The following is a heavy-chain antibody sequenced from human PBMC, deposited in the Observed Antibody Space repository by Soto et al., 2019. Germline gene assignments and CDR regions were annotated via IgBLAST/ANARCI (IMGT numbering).Heavy chain of an antibody. CDR1: GGSFSGYY. CDR2: INHSGST. V-gene: IGHV4-34*01. J-gene: IGHJ5*02. CDR3: ASSNYDFWSGYPYNWFDP. Sequence: PSETLSLTCAVYGGSFSGYYWSWIRQPPGKGLEWIGEINHSGSTNYNPSLKSRVTISVDTSKNQFSLKLSSVTAADTAVYYCASSNYDFWSGYPYNWFDPWGQGTLVTVSS. D-gene: IGHD3-3*01.